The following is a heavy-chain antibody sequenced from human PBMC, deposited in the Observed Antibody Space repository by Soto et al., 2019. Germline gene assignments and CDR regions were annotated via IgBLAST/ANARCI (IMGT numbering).Heavy chain of an antibody. CDR2: FIPFFATP. V-gene: IGHV1-69*01. CDR1: GGTFSSYS. CDR3: ASVPDGGSVTMVAGDY. D-gene: IGHD2-15*01. Sequence: QVQLVQSGAEVKKPGSSVKVSCKASGGTFSSYSISWVRQAPGHGLEWMGGFIPFFATPTYAQKFQGRVTFTADESTSTGYMELSSLRLEGTAVYYCASVPDGGSVTMVAGDYWGQRTLVTVSS. J-gene: IGHJ4*02.